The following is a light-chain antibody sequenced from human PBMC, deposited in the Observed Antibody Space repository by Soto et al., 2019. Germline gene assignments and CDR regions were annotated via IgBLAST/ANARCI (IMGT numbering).Light chain of an antibody. CDR2: KAS. CDR1: QSISSW. V-gene: IGKV1-5*03. CDR3: QQYNSYPLT. Sequence: DIQMTQSPSTLSASVGDRVTITCRASQSISSWLAWYQQKPGKAPNLLIYKASSLESGVPSRFSGSGSGTEFILSISTLQPDDFETYYCQQYNSYPLTFGGGTKVEIK. J-gene: IGKJ4*01.